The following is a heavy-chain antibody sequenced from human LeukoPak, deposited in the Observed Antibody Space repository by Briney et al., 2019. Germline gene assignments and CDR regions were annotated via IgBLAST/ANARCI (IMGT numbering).Heavy chain of an antibody. CDR3: ARGQRRYYYDSSGYYYWFDP. CDR2: INHSGST. CDR1: GGSFSGYY. J-gene: IGHJ5*02. Sequence: SETLSLTCAVYGGSFSGYYWSWIRQPPGKGLEWIGEINHSGSTNYNPSLKSRVTISVDTSKNQFSLKLSSVTATDTAVYYCARGQRRYYYDSSGYYYWFDPWGQGTLVTVSS. V-gene: IGHV4-34*01. D-gene: IGHD3-22*01.